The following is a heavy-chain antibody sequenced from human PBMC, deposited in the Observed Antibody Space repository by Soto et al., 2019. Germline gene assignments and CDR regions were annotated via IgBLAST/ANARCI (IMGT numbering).Heavy chain of an antibody. CDR2: VRGNNGHT. CDR3: ARDLGYCRSGTCYRDWLDP. J-gene: IGHJ5*02. Sequence: QVQLVQSGAEVKKTGASVKVSCKASGYTFTTHGISWVRQVPGQGLEWLGWVRGNNGHTNYAQSLQDRVTMTTDTCTNTTYMELRSLRSDYTAMYYCARDLGYCRSGTCYRDWLDPLSQGPMVTVSS. D-gene: IGHD2-2*01. CDR1: GYTFTTHG. V-gene: IGHV1-18*01.